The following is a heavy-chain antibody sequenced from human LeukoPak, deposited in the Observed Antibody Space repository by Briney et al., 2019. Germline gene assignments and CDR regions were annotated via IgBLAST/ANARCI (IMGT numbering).Heavy chain of an antibody. CDR1: GFTFSSSS. CDR3: ARDPVRGVL. V-gene: IGHV3-48*04. CDR2: ISSSGSLM. Sequence: GGSLRLSCAASGFTFSSSSMNWVRQAPGKGLEWVSYISSSGSLMYYADSLKGRFTISGDNAKNSLYLQMNSLRAEDTAVYYCARDPVRGVLWGQGTLVTVSS. J-gene: IGHJ4*02. D-gene: IGHD3-10*01.